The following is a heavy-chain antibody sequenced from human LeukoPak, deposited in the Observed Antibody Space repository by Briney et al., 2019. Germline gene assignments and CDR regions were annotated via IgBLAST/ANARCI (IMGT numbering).Heavy chain of an antibody. CDR2: IYYRGST. V-gene: IGHV4-39*01. CDR1: GGSISSSSYY. J-gene: IGHJ5*02. D-gene: IGHD3/OR15-3a*01. CDR3: ARPRGLGMANWFDP. Sequence: SETLSLTCTVSGGSISSSSYYWGWIRQPPGKGLEWIGSIYYRGSTYYNPSLKSRVTISVDTSKNQFSLKLSSVTAADTAVYYCARPRGLGMANWFDPWGQGTLVTVSS.